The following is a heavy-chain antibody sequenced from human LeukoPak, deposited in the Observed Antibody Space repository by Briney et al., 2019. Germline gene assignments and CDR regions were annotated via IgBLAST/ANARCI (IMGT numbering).Heavy chain of an antibody. V-gene: IGHV4-59*12. J-gene: IGHJ6*02. CDR2: IYYNGNT. CDR3: ARGRSNYYGMDV. CDR1: DVSINSYY. D-gene: IGHD1-26*01. Sequence: NPSETLSLTCSVSDVSINSYYWNWIRRPPGKGLEWIGYIYYNGNTNYSPSLKSRVTMSVDTSKNLFSLKVSSVTAADTAVYYCARGRSNYYGMDVWGQGTTVTVSS.